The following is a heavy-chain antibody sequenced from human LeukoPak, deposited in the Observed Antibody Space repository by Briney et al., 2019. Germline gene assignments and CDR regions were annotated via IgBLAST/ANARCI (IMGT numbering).Heavy chain of an antibody. D-gene: IGHD2-15*01. CDR1: GFSFTNYA. J-gene: IGHJ4*02. Sequence: GGSLRLSGAASGFSFTNYAMSWVRQAPGKGLEWISGISGSGLTTYYIDSVKGRFTISRDKSKSTLYLQMNSLRAEDTAVYYCTKDHDLVVEVADSWGQGTLVTVSA. CDR2: ISGSGLTT. CDR3: TKDHDLVVEVADS. V-gene: IGHV3-23*01.